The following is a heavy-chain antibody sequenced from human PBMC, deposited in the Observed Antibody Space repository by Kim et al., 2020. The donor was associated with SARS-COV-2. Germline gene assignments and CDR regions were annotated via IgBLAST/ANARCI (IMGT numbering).Heavy chain of an antibody. CDR2: IYYSGST. D-gene: IGHD2-15*01. J-gene: IGHJ6*03. Sequence: SETLSLTCSVSGGSISSSSYYWGWIRQPPGKGLEWIGRIYYSGSTYYNSSLKSRVTISVDTSKNHLSRKLSSVTAADTAVYYCARPRNSLLYCNGGSCYSYYMDVWGNVTTVTVSS. CDR1: GGSISSSSYY. CDR3: ARPRNSLLYCNGGSCYSYYMDV. V-gene: IGHV4-39*02.